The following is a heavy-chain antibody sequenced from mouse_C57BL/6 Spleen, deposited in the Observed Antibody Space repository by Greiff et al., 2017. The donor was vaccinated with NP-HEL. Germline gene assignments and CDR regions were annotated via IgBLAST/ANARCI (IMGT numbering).Heavy chain of an antibody. J-gene: IGHJ2*01. V-gene: IGHV1-69*01. Sequence: QVQLQQPGAELVMPGASVKLSCKASGYTFTSYWMHWVKQRPGQGLEWIGEIDPSDSYTNYNQKFKGKSTLTVDKSSSTAYMQLSSLTSEDSAVYYCARRGLLQPYYFDYWGQGTTLTVSS. D-gene: IGHD2-3*01. CDR3: ARRGLLQPYYFDY. CDR2: IDPSDSYT. CDR1: GYTFTSYW.